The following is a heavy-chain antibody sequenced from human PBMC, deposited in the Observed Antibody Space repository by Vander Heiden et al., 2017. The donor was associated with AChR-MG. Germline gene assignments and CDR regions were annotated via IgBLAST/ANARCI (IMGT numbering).Heavy chain of an antibody. CDR3: ARDPFVVVVPAAILDY. J-gene: IGHJ4*02. V-gene: IGHV3-30-3*01. CDR1: GFTFRSYA. CDR2: ISYDGSNK. Sequence: QVQLVESGGGVVQPGRSLRLSWAASGFTFRSYAMHWVRQAPGKGLEWVAVISYDGSNKYYADSVKGRFTISRDNSKNTLYLQMNSLRAEDTAVYYCARDPFVVVVPAAILDYWGQGTLVTVSS. D-gene: IGHD2-2*01.